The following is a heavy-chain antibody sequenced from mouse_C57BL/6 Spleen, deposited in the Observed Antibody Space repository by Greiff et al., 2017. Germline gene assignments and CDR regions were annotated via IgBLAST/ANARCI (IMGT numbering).Heavy chain of an antibody. CDR2: ISSGGDYI. CDR1: GFTFSSYA. J-gene: IGHJ1*03. Sequence: EVHLVESGEGLVKPGGSLKLSCAASGFTFSSYAMSWVRQTPEKRLEWVAYISSGGDYIYYADTVKGRFTISRDNARNTLYLQMSSLKSEDTAMYYCTREGTGTGWYFDVWGTGTTVTVSS. V-gene: IGHV5-9-1*02. CDR3: TREGTGTGWYFDV. D-gene: IGHD4-1*01.